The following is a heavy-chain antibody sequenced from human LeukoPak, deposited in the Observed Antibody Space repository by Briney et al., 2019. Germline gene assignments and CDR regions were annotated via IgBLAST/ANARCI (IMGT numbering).Heavy chain of an antibody. V-gene: IGHV3-23*01. D-gene: IGHD6-13*01. Sequence: GGSLRLSCAASGFAFSSYAMSWVRQAPGKGLEWVSAISGSGGSTYYADSVKGRFTISRDNSKNTLYLQMNSLRAEDTAVYYCAKVQQLVTDAFDIWGQGTMVTVSS. CDR2: ISGSGGST. J-gene: IGHJ3*02. CDR3: AKVQQLVTDAFDI. CDR1: GFAFSSYA.